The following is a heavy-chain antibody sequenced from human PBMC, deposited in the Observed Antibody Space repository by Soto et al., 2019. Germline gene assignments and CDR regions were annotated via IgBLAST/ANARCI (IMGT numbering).Heavy chain of an antibody. V-gene: IGHV1-24*01. CDR3: ATDLPHYYDSSGYYGGFEY. CDR2: FDPEDGET. J-gene: IGHJ4*02. CDR1: GYTLTELS. D-gene: IGHD3-22*01. Sequence: ASVKVSGKVSGYTLTELSMHWVRQAPGKGLEWMGGFDPEDGETIYAQKFQGRVTMTEDTSTDTAYMELSSLRSEDTAVYYCATDLPHYYDSSGYYGGFEYWGQGTLVTVSS.